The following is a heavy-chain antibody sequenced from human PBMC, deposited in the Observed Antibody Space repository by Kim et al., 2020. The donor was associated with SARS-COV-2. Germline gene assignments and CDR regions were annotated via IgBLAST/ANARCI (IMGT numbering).Heavy chain of an antibody. Sequence: SETLSLTCSVSGGSINSGTYYWSWIRQLPGKGLEWIGYIYFSGATYFNPLLKSRPAMSIDASKTQFFLNLSSVTAADTAVYYCARYLTGGSFDAFDIWGQGTMVTVSS. V-gene: IGHV4-31*03. D-gene: IGHD1-26*01. CDR3: ARYLTGGSFDAFDI. CDR2: IYFSGAT. J-gene: IGHJ3*02. CDR1: GGSINSGTYY.